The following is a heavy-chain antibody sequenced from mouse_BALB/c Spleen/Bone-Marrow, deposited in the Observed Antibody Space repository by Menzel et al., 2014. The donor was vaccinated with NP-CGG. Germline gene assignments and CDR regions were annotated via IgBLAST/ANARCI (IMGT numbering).Heavy chain of an antibody. D-gene: IGHD2-1*01. Sequence: VMLVESGPGLVAPSQSLSITCTVSGFSLTNCGVHWVRQPPGKGLEWLGIIWAGGSTNYNSALMSRLSISKDNAKSQVFLKMNSLQTDDTAMYYCAREGNLAYWGQGTLVTVSA. J-gene: IGHJ3*01. V-gene: IGHV2-9*02. CDR3: AREGNLAY. CDR1: GFSLTNCG. CDR2: IWAGGST.